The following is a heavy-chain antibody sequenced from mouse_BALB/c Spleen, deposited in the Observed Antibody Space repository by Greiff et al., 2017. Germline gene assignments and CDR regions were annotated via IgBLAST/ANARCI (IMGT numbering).Heavy chain of an antibody. D-gene: IGHD1-1*02. CDR3: TGLSWFAY. CDR1: GYTFTSYY. V-gene: IGHV1S16*01. Sequence: QVQLQQSGAELVKPGASVKLSCKASGYTFTSYYMYWVKQRPGQGLEWIGGINPSNGGTNFNEKFKSKATLTVDKSSSTAYMQLSSLTSEDSAVYYCTGLSWFAYWGQGTLVTVSA. J-gene: IGHJ3*01. CDR2: INPSNGGT.